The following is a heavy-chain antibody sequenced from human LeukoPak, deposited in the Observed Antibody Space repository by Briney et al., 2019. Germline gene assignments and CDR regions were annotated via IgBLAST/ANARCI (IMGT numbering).Heavy chain of an antibody. D-gene: IGHD5-24*01. Sequence: PGGSLRLSCAASGFTFSNYWMSWVRQAPGKGLEWVANIKQDGSEKYYVDSVKGRFTISRDNAKNSLYLQMNSLRAEDTAVYYCARALGGLQPYYYNYGMDVWGQGTTVTVSS. CDR3: ARALGGLQPYYYNYGMDV. CDR2: IKQDGSEK. V-gene: IGHV3-7*01. J-gene: IGHJ6*02. CDR1: GFTFSNYW.